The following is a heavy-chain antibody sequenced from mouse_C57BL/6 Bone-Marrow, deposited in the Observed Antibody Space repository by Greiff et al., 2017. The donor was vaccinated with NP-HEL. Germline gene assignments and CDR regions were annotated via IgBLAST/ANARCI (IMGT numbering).Heavy chain of an antibody. D-gene: IGHD2-5*01. CDR3: TTGYYSNWVDFDV. CDR2: IDPENGDT. CDR1: GFNIKDDY. J-gene: IGHJ1*03. V-gene: IGHV14-4*01. Sequence: EVQLQQSGAELVRPGASVKLSCTASGFNIKDDYMHWVKQRPEQGLEWIGWIDPENGDTEYASKFQGKATITADTSSNTAYLQLSSLTSEDTAVYYCTTGYYSNWVDFDVWGTGTTVTVSS.